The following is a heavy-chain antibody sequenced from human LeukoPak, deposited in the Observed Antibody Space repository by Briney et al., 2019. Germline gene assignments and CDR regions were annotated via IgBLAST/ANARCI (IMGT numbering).Heavy chain of an antibody. CDR2: ISYDGSNK. J-gene: IGHJ4*02. Sequence: GGSLRLSCAASGFTFSSYGMHWVRQAPGKGLEWVAVISYDGSNKYYADSVKGRFTISRDNSKNTLYLQMNSLRAEDTAVYYCAKDSSYYYDSSGYCPDYWGQGTLVTVSS. CDR3: AKDSSYYYDSSGYCPDY. V-gene: IGHV3-30*18. D-gene: IGHD3-22*01. CDR1: GFTFSSYG.